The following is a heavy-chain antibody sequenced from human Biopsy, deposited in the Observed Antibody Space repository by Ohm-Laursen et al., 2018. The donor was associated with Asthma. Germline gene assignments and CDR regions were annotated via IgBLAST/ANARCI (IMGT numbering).Heavy chain of an antibody. V-gene: IGHV4-39*01. CDR2: IYYSGST. CDR3: VSPPGY. Sequence: TLSPTCTVSGGSISSSSYYWGWIRRPPGKGLEFIGTIYYSGSTYYNPSLKSRVTLSVGASKNQFSLKLTSVTAADTAVYYCVSPPGYWGQGTRVTVSS. J-gene: IGHJ4*02. CDR1: GGSISSSSYY.